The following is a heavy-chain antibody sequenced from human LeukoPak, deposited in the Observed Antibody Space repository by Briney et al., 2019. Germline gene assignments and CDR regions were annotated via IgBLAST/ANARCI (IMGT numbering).Heavy chain of an antibody. CDR3: ARDRGYYVND. CDR2: ISSSGSAM. D-gene: IGHD3-10*01. Sequence: GGSLRLSCAASGFTFSTYEMNWVRQAPGKGLEWVSYISSSGSAMYYADSVKGRFTISRDNAKNSLYPQMNSLRAEDTAVYYCARDRGYYVNDWGQGTLVTVSS. V-gene: IGHV3-48*03. CDR1: GFTFSTYE. J-gene: IGHJ4*02.